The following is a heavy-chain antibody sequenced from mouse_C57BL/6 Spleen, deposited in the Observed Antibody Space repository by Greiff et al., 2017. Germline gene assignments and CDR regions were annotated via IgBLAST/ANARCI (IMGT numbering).Heavy chain of an antibody. D-gene: IGHD2-4*01. CDR2: IYPRDGST. J-gene: IGHJ2*01. CDR1: GYTFTSYD. CDR3: ARSDYDYDVDG. V-gene: IGHV1-85*01. Sequence: VQLKESGPELVKPGASVKLSCKASGYTFTSYDINWVKQRPGQGLEWIGWIYPRDGSTKYNEKFKGKATLTVDTSSSTAYMKLHSLTSEDSAVYFCARSDYDYDVDGWGKGTTLTVSS.